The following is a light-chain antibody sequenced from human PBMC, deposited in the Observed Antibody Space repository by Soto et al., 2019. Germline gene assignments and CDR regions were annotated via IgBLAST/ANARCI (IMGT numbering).Light chain of an antibody. Sequence: DIQMTQSPSSLSADVGDRVTITCRASQSLSDYLNWYQQKPGKAPNLLIHGDSTLQSGVPSRFSGGGSGTEFTLTISSLQPEDFATYYCQQSYDVRPSFGGGTKV. CDR2: GDS. V-gene: IGKV1-39*01. J-gene: IGKJ4*01. CDR3: QQSYDVRPS. CDR1: QSLSDY.